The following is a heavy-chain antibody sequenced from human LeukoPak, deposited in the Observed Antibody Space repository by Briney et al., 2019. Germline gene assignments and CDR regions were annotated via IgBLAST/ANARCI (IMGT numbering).Heavy chain of an antibody. J-gene: IGHJ4*02. D-gene: IGHD3-22*01. CDR3: ARAFSSGYYRVPFDY. CDR2: ISNSGSTI. V-gene: IGHV3-48*03. CDR1: GFTFSSYE. Sequence: PGGSLRLSCAASGFTFSSYEMNWVRQAPGKGLEWVSYISNSGSTIYYADSVKGRFTISRDNAKNSLYLQMNSLRAEDTAVYYCARAFSSGYYRVPFDYWGQGTLVTVSS.